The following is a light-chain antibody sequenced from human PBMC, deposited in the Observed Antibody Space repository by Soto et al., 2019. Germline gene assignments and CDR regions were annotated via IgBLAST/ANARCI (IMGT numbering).Light chain of an antibody. J-gene: IGKJ2*01. CDR2: DAS. CDR1: QSISSW. V-gene: IGKV1-5*01. CDR3: QQYNSYSHT. Sequence: DIQMTQSPSTLSASVRDRVALTCRASQSISSWLAWYQQKPGKAPKLLIYDASSLESGVPSRFSGSGSGTEVTLTISSMQPDDFATYYCQQYNSYSHTFGQGTKLEIK.